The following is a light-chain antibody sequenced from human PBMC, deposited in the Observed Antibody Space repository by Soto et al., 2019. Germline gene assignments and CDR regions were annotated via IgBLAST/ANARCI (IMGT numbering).Light chain of an antibody. CDR3: QQYGTSPLVT. CDR1: QSVSSSY. V-gene: IGKV3-20*01. CDR2: GGS. J-gene: IGKJ5*01. Sequence: EIVLTQSPGTLSLSPGERATLSSRASQSVSSSYLAWYQQKPGQAPRLLIYGGSSRATGTPDRFSGSGSGTDFTLTISRLEPEDFAVYYCQQYGTSPLVTFGQGTRLEIK.